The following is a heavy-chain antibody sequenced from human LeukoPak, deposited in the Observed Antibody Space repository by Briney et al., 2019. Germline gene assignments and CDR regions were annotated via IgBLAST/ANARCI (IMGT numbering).Heavy chain of an antibody. CDR2: ISFDGRRT. V-gene: IGHV3-30*19. J-gene: IGHJ3*02. Sequence: PGGSLRLSCAASGFTFSDYGMHWVRQAPGKGLEWVAGISFDGRRTWYADSVKGRFTISRDNSKNTLHLQMNCLRDEDMAVYYCARDGGYSYGYAFDIWGQGTMVTVSS. CDR1: GFTFSDYG. CDR3: ARDGGYSYGYAFDI. D-gene: IGHD5-18*01.